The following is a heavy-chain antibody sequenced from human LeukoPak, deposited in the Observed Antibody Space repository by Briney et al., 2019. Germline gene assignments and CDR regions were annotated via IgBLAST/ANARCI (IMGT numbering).Heavy chain of an antibody. CDR1: GFTVSNNY. CDR3: AKDRSYYDFWSGYYTPTEYYYYMDV. CDR2: IRYDGSNK. J-gene: IGHJ6*03. V-gene: IGHV3-30*02. D-gene: IGHD3-3*01. Sequence: PGGSLRLSCVVSGFTVSNNYMSWVRQAPGKGLEWVAFIRYDGSNKYYADSVKGRFTISRDNSKNTLYLQMNSLRAEDTAVYYCAKDRSYYDFWSGYYTPTEYYYYMDVWGKGTTVTVSS.